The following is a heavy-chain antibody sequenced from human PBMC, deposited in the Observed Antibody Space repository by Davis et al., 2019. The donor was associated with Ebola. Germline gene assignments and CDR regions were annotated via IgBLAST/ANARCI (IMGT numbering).Heavy chain of an antibody. CDR3: ARDRDGWYTYAS. CDR2: SRCTGAPS. D-gene: IGHD6-19*01. J-gene: IGHJ4*02. V-gene: IGHV3-23*01. Sequence: GGSLRLSCVASQFTFSSYAMGWVCQAPGKALEWLAASRCTGAPSYYADSVRGRFTIPRDNSNNTVYLHMNSLRVEDTAVYHCARDRDGWYTYASWGLGTLVTVSS. CDR1: QFTFSSYA.